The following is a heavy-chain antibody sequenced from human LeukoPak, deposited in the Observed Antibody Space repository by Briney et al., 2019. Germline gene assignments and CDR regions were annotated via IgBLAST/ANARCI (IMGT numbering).Heavy chain of an antibody. D-gene: IGHD3-10*01. J-gene: IGHJ4*02. CDR2: ISGNGDST. Sequence: GGSLRLSCAASGFTFSRYWMSWVRQAPGKGLEWVSVISGNGDSTYFIDSVKGRFTISRDNSKNTLDLQMNSLRAEDTAVYYCAKGGITMGIIDHWGQGTLVTVSS. CDR1: GFTFSRYW. V-gene: IGHV3-23*01. CDR3: AKGGITMGIIDH.